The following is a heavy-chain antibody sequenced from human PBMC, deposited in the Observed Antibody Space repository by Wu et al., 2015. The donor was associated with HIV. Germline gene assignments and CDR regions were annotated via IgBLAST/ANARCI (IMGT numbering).Heavy chain of an antibody. V-gene: IGHV1-2*02. CDR1: GYTFTGYY. CDR3: ARDRPGSWFPNDY. J-gene: IGHJ4*02. D-gene: IGHD6-13*01. CDR2: INPNSGGT. Sequence: QVQLVQSGAEVKKPGASVKVSCKASGYTFTGYYMHWVRQAPGRGLEWMGWINPNSGGTNYAQRFQGRVTMTRDTSISTAYMELSRLRSDDTAVYYCARDRPGSWFPNDYWGQGTLVTVSS.